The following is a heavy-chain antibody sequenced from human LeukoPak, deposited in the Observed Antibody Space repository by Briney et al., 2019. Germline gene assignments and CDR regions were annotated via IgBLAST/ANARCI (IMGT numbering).Heavy chain of an antibody. J-gene: IGHJ4*02. CDR2: ISSSSSTI. Sequence: GGSLRLSCAASGFTFSSYSMNWVRQAPGKGLEWVSYISSSSSTICYADSVKGRFTISRDNAKNSLYLQMNSLRAEDTAVYYCARDPYHYDYYFDYWGQGTLVTVSS. V-gene: IGHV3-48*01. D-gene: IGHD3-22*01. CDR1: GFTFSSYS. CDR3: ARDPYHYDYYFDY.